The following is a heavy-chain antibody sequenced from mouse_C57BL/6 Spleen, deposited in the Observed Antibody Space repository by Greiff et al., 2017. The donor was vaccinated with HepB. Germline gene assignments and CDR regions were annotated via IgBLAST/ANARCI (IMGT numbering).Heavy chain of an antibody. CDR1: GYAFSSSW. D-gene: IGHD1-1*01. Sequence: QVQLQQSGPELVKPGASVKISCKASGYAFSSSWMNWVKQRPGKGLEWIGRIYPGDGDTNYNRKFKGKATLTADKSSSTAYMQLSSLTSEDSAVYFCAILRGFAYWGQGTLVTVSA. CDR3: AILRGFAY. V-gene: IGHV1-82*01. J-gene: IGHJ3*01. CDR2: IYPGDGDT.